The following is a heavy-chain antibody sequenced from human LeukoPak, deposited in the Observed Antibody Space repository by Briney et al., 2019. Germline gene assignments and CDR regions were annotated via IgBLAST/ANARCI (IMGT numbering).Heavy chain of an antibody. CDR1: GYSFTSYW. CDR2: IYPGDSDT. Sequence: GESLKISCKGSGYSFTSYWIGWGRKLPGKGLEWMGIIYPGDSDTRYSPSFQGQVTISADKSISTASLQWSSLKASDTAMYYCARLPTVTSNFDYWGQGNLVTVSS. D-gene: IGHD4-17*01. CDR3: ARLPTVTSNFDY. J-gene: IGHJ4*02. V-gene: IGHV5-51*01.